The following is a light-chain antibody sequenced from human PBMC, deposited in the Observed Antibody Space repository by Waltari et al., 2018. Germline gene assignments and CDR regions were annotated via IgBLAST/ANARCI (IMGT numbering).Light chain of an antibody. Sequence: DIQMTQSPSTLSASVGDRVTITCRARQSISSWLAWYQQKQGKAPKLLIYKASSLESCVPSRFSGSGSWTEFTLTISSLQPDDFATYYCQQYNSYSVTFGQGTKVEIK. CDR2: KAS. J-gene: IGKJ1*01. V-gene: IGKV1-5*03. CDR3: QQYNSYSVT. CDR1: QSISSW.